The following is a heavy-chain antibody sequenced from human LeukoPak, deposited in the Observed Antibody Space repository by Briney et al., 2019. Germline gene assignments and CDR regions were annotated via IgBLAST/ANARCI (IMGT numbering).Heavy chain of an antibody. D-gene: IGHD6-19*01. CDR3: ARQADRSGWWNDY. J-gene: IGHJ4*02. V-gene: IGHV3-23*01. Sequence: GGSLRLSCAASGFSISNYPMTWVRQAPGKGLELVSAIGSDGKTYYADSVKGRYTISRDNSKNTLYLQMNSLRAEDTAVYHCARQADRSGWWNDYWGQGALVAVSS. CDR1: GFSISNYP. CDR2: IGSDGKT.